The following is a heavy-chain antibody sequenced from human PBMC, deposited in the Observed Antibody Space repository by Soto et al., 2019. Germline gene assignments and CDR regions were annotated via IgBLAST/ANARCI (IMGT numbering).Heavy chain of an antibody. V-gene: IGHV3-23*01. D-gene: IGHD3-22*01. CDR3: AKEVWEYYYDSSGPDY. CDR2: ISGSGGST. CDR1: GFTFSSYA. Sequence: GGSLRLSCAASGFTFSSYAMSWVRQAPGKGLEWVSAISGSGGSTYYADSVKGRFTISRDNSKNTLYLQMNSLRAEDTAVYYCAKEVWEYYYDSSGPDYWGQGTLVTVSS. J-gene: IGHJ4*02.